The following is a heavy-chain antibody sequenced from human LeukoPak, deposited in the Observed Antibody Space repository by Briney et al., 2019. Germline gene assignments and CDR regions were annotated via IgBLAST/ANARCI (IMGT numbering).Heavy chain of an antibody. J-gene: IGHJ6*02. CDR2: ISAYNGNT. CDR3: ARVVVSYYDSSGLYYYYGMDV. D-gene: IGHD3-22*01. CDR1: GYAFTSYG. Sequence: ASVKVSCKASGYAFTSYGISWVRQAPGQGLEWTGWISAYNGNTNYAQKLQGRVTMTTDTSTSTAYMELRSLRSDDTAVYYCARVVVSYYDSSGLYYYYGMDVWGQGTTVTVSS. V-gene: IGHV1-18*01.